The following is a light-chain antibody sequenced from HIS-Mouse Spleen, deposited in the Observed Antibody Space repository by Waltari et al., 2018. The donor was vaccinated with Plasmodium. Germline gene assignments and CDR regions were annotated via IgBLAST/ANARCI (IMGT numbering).Light chain of an antibody. CDR2: EDS. Sequence: SYELTQPPSVSVSPGQTARITCSGDALPKKYAYWYQQKSGQAPVLVIYEDSKRPSGIQERFSGSSSGTMAILTISGAQVEEEADYYCYSPDSSGNHRVFGGGTKLTVL. CDR3: YSPDSSGNHRV. V-gene: IGLV3-10*01. CDR1: ALPKKY. J-gene: IGLJ3*02.